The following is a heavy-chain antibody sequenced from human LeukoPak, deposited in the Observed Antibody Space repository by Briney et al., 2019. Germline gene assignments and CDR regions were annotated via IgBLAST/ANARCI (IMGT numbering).Heavy chain of an antibody. D-gene: IGHD5-18*01. Sequence: GGSLRLSCAASGFTVSSNYMSWVHQAPGKGLEWVSVIYSGGSTYYADSVKGRFTISRDNSKNTLYLQMNSLRAEDTAVYYCARDPRYSYGPFDAFDIWGQGTMVTVSS. CDR1: GFTVSSNY. V-gene: IGHV3-53*01. CDR3: ARDPRYSYGPFDAFDI. J-gene: IGHJ3*02. CDR2: IYSGGST.